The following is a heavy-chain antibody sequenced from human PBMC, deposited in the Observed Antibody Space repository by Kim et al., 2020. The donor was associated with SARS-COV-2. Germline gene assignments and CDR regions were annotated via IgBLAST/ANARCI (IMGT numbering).Heavy chain of an antibody. J-gene: IGHJ5*02. Sequence: ASVKVSCKASGYTFTGYYMHWVRRAPGQGLEWMGWINPNSGGTNYAQKFQGRVTMTRDTSISTAYMELSRLRSDDTAVYYCARDDNDDYSNYHTNWFDPWGQGTLVTVSS. CDR3: ARDDNDDYSNYHTNWFDP. CDR2: INPNSGGT. V-gene: IGHV1-2*02. D-gene: IGHD4-4*01. CDR1: GYTFTGYY.